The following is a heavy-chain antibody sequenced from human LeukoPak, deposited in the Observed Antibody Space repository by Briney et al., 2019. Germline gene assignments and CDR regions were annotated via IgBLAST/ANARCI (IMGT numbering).Heavy chain of an antibody. V-gene: IGHV4-39*07. CDR1: GGSISSSSYY. J-gene: IGHJ6*03. Sequence: PSETLSLTCTVSGGSISSSSYYWGWIRQPPGKGLEWIGRIYTSGSTNYNPSLKSRVTMSVDTSKNQFSLKLSSVTAADTAVYYCARTTLAAADSYYYYYMDVWGKGTTVTISS. D-gene: IGHD6-13*01. CDR3: ARTTLAAADSYYYYYMDV. CDR2: IYTSGST.